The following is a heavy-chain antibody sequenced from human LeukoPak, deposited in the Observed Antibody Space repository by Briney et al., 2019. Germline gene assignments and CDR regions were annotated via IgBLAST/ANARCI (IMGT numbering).Heavy chain of an antibody. V-gene: IGHV3-7*03. D-gene: IGHD4-17*01. CDR2: IKQDGSEK. J-gene: IGHJ1*01. CDR1: GFTFSSYW. Sequence: GGSLRLSCAASGFTFSSYWMSWIRQAPGKGLEWVANIKQDGSEKYYVDSVKGRFTISRDNAKNSLYLQMNSLRAEDTAVYYCAKEIYGDSTGGRFQHWGQGTLVTVSS. CDR3: AKEIYGDSTGGRFQH.